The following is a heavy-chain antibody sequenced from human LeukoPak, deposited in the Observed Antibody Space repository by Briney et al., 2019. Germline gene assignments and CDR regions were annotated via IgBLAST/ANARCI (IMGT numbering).Heavy chain of an antibody. Sequence: SETLSLTCAVYGGSFSGYYWSWIRQPPGKGLEWIGEINHSGSTNYNPSLKSRVTISVDTSKNQFSLKLSSVTAADTAVYYCARAVDTTINPDYWGQGTLVTVSS. CDR1: GGSFSGYY. CDR2: INHSGST. J-gene: IGHJ4*02. D-gene: IGHD5-18*01. CDR3: ARAVDTTINPDY. V-gene: IGHV4-34*01.